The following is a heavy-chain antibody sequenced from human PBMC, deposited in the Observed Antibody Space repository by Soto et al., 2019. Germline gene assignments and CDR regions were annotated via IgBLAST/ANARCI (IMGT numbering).Heavy chain of an antibody. CDR1: GGTFSSYA. V-gene: IGHV1-69*13. CDR3: ARDFPLGVRGVIISPDYYYYGMDV. CDR2: IIPIFGTA. J-gene: IGHJ6*02. Sequence: ASVKVSCKASGGTFSSYAISWVRQAPGQGLEWMGGIIPIFGTANYAQKFQGRVTITADESTSTAYMELSSLRSEDTAVYYCARDFPLGVRGVIISPDYYYYGMDVWGQGTTVTVSS. D-gene: IGHD3-10*01.